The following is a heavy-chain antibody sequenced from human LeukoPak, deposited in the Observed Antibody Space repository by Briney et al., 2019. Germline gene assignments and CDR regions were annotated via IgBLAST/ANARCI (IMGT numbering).Heavy chain of an antibody. D-gene: IGHD3-10*01. V-gene: IGHV4-34*01. CDR1: GRSFSGYY. CDR3: ARGRIGVREIRPNNWFDP. CDR2: INHSGST. J-gene: IGHJ5*02. Sequence: ASETLSLTCAVSGRSFSGYYWSWIRQPPGKGLEWIGEINHSGSTNYNPSLKSRVTISVDTSKNQFSLKLSSVTAADTAVYYCARGRIGVREIRPNNWFDPWGQGTLVTVSS.